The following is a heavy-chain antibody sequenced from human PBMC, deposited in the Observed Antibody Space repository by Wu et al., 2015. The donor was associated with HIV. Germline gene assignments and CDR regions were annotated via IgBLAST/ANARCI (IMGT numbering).Heavy chain of an antibody. Sequence: QVQLVQSGAEVKKPGASVKVSCQASGYTFTDYYIHWVRQAPGQGLEWMGWINPNSGGTNYAQKFQGRVTMTGDTSISTVYMDLTSLTSVDTAIYYCAREGRCPTTSCHFDYWGQGTLVTVSS. CDR1: GYTFTDYY. CDR3: AREGRCPTTSCHFDY. J-gene: IGHJ4*02. D-gene: IGHD2-2*01. CDR2: INPNSGGT. V-gene: IGHV1-2*02.